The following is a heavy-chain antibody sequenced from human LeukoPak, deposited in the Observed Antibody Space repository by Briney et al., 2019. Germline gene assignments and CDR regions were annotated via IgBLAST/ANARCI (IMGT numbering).Heavy chain of an antibody. Sequence: SQTLSLTCSVSGGSISSGGYYWSWIRQHPGKGLEWIGYIYNSGSTYYNPSLKSRVTISVDTSKNQFSLKLSSVTAADTAVYYCARAGPGYSDGYEHPEGLDAFDIWGRGTMVTVSS. CDR1: GGSISSGGYY. D-gene: IGHD5-18*01. CDR2: IYNSGST. J-gene: IGHJ3*02. V-gene: IGHV4-31*03. CDR3: ARAGPGYSDGYEHPEGLDAFDI.